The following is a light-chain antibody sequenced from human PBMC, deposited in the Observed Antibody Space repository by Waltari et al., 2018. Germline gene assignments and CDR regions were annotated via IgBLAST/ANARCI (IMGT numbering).Light chain of an antibody. CDR1: QSVSQW. CDR3: QQYNSYST. V-gene: IGKV1-5*03. J-gene: IGKJ1*01. Sequence: DIQMTQSPSTLSASVGDRVTITCRARQSVSQWLAWYQQKPGNAPKLLIYKASNLETGVPSRFSGSGSGTEFTLTISSLQPDDFATYYCQQYNSYSTFGQGTKVEIK. CDR2: KAS.